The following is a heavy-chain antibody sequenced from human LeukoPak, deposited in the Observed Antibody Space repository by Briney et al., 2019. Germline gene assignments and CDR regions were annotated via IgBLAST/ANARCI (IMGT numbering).Heavy chain of an antibody. CDR3: ARVSSELADY. V-gene: IGHV3-74*01. D-gene: IGHD1-26*01. J-gene: IGHJ4*02. CDR2: INSDGSWT. CDR1: GNYW. Sequence: GGSLRLSCAASGNYWMHWVRQVPGKGLVWVSHINSDGSWTSYADSVKGRFTISKDNAKNTVYLQMNSLRAEDTAVYYCARVSSELADYWGQGTLVTVSS.